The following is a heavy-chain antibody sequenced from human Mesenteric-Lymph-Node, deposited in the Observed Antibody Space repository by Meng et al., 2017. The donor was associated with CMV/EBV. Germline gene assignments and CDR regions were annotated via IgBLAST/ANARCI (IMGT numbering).Heavy chain of an antibody. Sequence: TFSSYAISWGRQAPGQGLEWMGGIIPIFGTANYAQKFQGRVTITADESTSTAYMELSSLRSEDTAVYYCARDPYCSSTSCYDGEYFQHWGQGTLVTVSS. V-gene: IGHV1-69*01. D-gene: IGHD2-2*01. CDR2: IIPIFGTA. CDR1: TFSSYA. J-gene: IGHJ1*01. CDR3: ARDPYCSSTSCYDGEYFQH.